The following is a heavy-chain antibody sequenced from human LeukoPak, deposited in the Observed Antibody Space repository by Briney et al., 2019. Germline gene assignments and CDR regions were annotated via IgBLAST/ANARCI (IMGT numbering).Heavy chain of an antibody. J-gene: IGHJ4*02. V-gene: IGHV4-61*01. D-gene: IGHD6-13*01. Sequence: SETVSLTCTVSGGSVSSGNYYWSWIRQPPGKGLEWIGCMFNSGHTDSNASLKSRVTISVDTSKNQFSLKLKSVTAADTAVYYCARVSVAGTVPDYWGQGTLVTVCS. CDR2: MFNSGHT. CDR3: ARVSVAGTVPDY. CDR1: GGSVSSGNYY.